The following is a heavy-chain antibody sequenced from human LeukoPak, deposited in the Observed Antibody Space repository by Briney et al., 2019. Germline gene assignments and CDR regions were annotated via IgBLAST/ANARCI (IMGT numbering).Heavy chain of an antibody. D-gene: IGHD5-24*01. CDR1: GFTFSSYT. J-gene: IGHJ4*02. CDR3: AREGLAEMGDYLDC. Sequence: GGSLRLSCAASGFTFSSYTIDWVRQAPGKGLERVSSISSSRNDIHYADSVRGRFTISGDDAKNSVFLQINSLRVEDTALYYCAREGLAEMGDYLDCWGQGTLVTVSS. V-gene: IGHV3-21*01. CDR2: ISSSRNDI.